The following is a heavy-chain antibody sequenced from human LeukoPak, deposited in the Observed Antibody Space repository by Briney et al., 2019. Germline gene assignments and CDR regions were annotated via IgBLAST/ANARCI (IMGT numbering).Heavy chain of an antibody. Sequence: AETLSLTCTVSVGSISRYYWSWIRQPPGKGLEWIGYIYYSGSTNYNPSLKSRVTISVDTSKNQFSLKLSSVTAADTAVYYCARHGGYSYADDAFDIWGQGTMVTVSS. CDR2: IYYSGST. CDR3: ARHGGYSYADDAFDI. J-gene: IGHJ3*02. V-gene: IGHV4-59*08. D-gene: IGHD5-18*01. CDR1: VGSISRYY.